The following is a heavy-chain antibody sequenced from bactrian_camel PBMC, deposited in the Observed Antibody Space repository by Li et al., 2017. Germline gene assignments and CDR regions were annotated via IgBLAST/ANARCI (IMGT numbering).Heavy chain of an antibody. V-gene: IGHV3S1*01. CDR1: GFTFSNYH. J-gene: IGHJ6*01. CDR3: APTFGTDNPGY. CDR2: IESGGGDQ. D-gene: IGHD6*01. Sequence: HVQLVESGGGLVQPGESLRLSCAASGFTFSNYHMNWVRQASGKRLEWVSTIESGGGDQYYVDSVKGRFTISRDNAKNTLYLQLNNLKTEDTAMYYCAPTFGTDNPGYWGQGTQVTVS.